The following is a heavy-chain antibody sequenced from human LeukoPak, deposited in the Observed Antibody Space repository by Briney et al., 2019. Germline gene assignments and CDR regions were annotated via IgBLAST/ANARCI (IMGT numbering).Heavy chain of an antibody. CDR2: IYTSGST. Sequence: SETLSLTCTVSGGSISSGSYYWSWIRQPAGKGLEWIGRIYTSGSTNYNPSLKSRVTISVDTSKNQFSLKLNSMTTADTAVYYCTRGAGWLIDYWGQGILVTVSS. J-gene: IGHJ4*02. D-gene: IGHD3-16*01. V-gene: IGHV4-61*02. CDR1: GGSISSGSYY. CDR3: TRGAGWLIDY.